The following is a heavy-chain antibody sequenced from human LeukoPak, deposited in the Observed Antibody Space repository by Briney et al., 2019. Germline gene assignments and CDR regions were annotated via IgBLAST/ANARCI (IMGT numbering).Heavy chain of an antibody. CDR1: GFTFSSYA. CDR3: ARGQQLGSYNWFDP. V-gene: IGHV3-23*01. D-gene: IGHD6-13*01. CDR2: ISGSGGST. J-gene: IGHJ5*02. Sequence: PGGSLRLSCAASGFTFSSYAMSWVRQAPGKGLEWVSAISGSGGSTYYADSVKGRFTISRDNSKSTLYLQMNSLRAEDTAVYYCARGQQLGSYNWFDPWGQGTLVTVSS.